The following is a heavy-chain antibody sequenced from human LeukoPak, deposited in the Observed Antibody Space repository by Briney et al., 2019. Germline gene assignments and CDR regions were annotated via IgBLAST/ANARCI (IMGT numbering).Heavy chain of an antibody. CDR2: VYYSGST. J-gene: IGHJ1*01. V-gene: IGHV4-59*01. CDR1: GGSISTYY. CDR3: ARDSFDSSGSHAEYFQL. Sequence: PSETLSLTCTVSGGSISTYYWNWIRQPPGKGLEWIGYVYYSGSTNYSPSLKSRVTISVDTSKNEFSLKLYSVTAADTAVYYCARDSFDSSGSHAEYFQLWGQGTLVTVSS. D-gene: IGHD3-22*01.